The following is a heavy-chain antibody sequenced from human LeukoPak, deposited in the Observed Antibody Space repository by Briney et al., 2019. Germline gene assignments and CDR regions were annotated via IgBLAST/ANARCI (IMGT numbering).Heavy chain of an antibody. CDR1: GYTFTGYY. Sequence: ASVKVSCKASGYTFTGYYMHWVRQAPGQGLEWMGWINPNSGGTNYAQKFQGRVTLTRDTSISTASMELSRLRSDDTAVYYCASNSGSYFGRAFDIWGQGTMVTVSS. CDR2: INPNSGGT. V-gene: IGHV1-2*02. D-gene: IGHD1-26*01. CDR3: ASNSGSYFGRAFDI. J-gene: IGHJ3*02.